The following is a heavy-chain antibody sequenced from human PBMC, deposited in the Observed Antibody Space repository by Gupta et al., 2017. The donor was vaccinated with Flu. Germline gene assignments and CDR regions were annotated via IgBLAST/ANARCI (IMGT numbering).Heavy chain of an antibody. CDR3: ARQKRNYDYIWGNYRPSYFDY. CDR1: GGSISSTSHH. D-gene: IGHD3-16*02. V-gene: IGHV4-39*01. J-gene: IGHJ4*02. Sequence: QVQLQESGPGLVKPPETLSLTCTVSGGSISSTSHHWGWVRQPPGKGLEGIGSIYYAGNTYYAPSLKSRVTISVDSTRNQFSLHLNSVTAADTAVFYCARQKRNYDYIWGNYRPSYFDYWGRGTLVTVS. CDR2: IYYAGNT.